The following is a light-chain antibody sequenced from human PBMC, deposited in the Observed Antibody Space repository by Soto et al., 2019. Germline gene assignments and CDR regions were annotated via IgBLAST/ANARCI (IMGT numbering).Light chain of an antibody. CDR3: QQINGYPLT. J-gene: IGKJ4*01. CDR2: AAS. Sequence: DVQLTQTPSFLSASVGDRVTITCRASRDISTYLAWYQQKPGKAPKLLIYAASTLHTGVPSRFSGSGSGTEFTLTISSLQPEDFETSICQQINGYPLTFGGGTKVDIK. CDR1: RDISTY. V-gene: IGKV1-9*01.